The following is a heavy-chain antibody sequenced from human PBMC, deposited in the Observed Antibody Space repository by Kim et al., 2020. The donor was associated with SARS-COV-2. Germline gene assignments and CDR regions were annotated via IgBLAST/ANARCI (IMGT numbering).Heavy chain of an antibody. V-gene: IGHV1-2*02. Sequence: QKFPGRVTMTRDTSISTAYMELSRLRSDDTAVYYCARGRRTRISGWHFDYWGQGTLVTVSS. CDR3: ARGRRTRISGWHFDY. D-gene: IGHD6-19*01. J-gene: IGHJ4*02.